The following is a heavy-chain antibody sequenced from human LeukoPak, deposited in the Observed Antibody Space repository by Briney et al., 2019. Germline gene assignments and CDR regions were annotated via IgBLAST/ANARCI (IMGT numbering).Heavy chain of an antibody. CDR1: GYTFTSYG. CDR2: INPNSGGT. Sequence: ASVKVSCKASGYTFTSYGISWVRQAPGQGLEWMGWINPNSGGTNYAQKFQGRVTMTRDTSISTAYMELSRLRSDDTAVYYCARGPLLRFFLSGFDPWGQGTLLTVSS. CDR3: ARGPLLRFFLSGFDP. V-gene: IGHV1-2*02. D-gene: IGHD3-3*01. J-gene: IGHJ5*02.